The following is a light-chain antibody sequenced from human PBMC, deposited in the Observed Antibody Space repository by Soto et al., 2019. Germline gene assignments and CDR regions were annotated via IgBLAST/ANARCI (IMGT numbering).Light chain of an antibody. CDR3: SSYAGSNNLV. V-gene: IGLV2-8*01. CDR2: EVN. J-gene: IGLJ2*01. CDR1: SSDVGGYNS. Sequence: QSALTQPPSASGSPGQSVTISCTGTSSDVGGYNSVSWFQQHPGKAPKLMIYEVNKRPSGVPDRFSGSKSGNTASLTVSGLQAEDEADYYCSSYAGSNNLVFGGGTKLTFL.